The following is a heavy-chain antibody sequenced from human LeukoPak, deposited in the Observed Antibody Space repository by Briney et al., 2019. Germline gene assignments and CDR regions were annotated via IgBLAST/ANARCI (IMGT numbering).Heavy chain of an antibody. CDR3: ARHLDIAASGTFDY. V-gene: IGHV4-59*08. D-gene: IGHD6-13*01. CDR2: IYYSGST. J-gene: IGHJ4*02. CDR1: GGSFSSHH. Sequence: SETLSLTCTVSGGSFSSHHWSWIRQPPGKGLEWIGYIYYSGSTNYKPSLKSRVTISVDTSKNQSSLKLTSVTAADTAVYYCARHLDIAASGTFDYWGQGTLVTVSS.